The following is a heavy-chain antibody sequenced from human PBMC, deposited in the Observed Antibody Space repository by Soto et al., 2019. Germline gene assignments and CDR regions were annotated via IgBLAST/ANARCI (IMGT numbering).Heavy chain of an antibody. D-gene: IGHD3-16*01. J-gene: IGHJ6*02. CDR1: GYTFSNYG. V-gene: IGHV1-18*01. CDR2: ISAYNGNT. CDR3: ARAWGGNYYNYGMDV. Sequence: ASVKVSCKASGYTFSNYGFSWVRQAPGQGLEWMGWISAYNGNTNYAQKLQGRVTMTRNTSISTAYMELSSLRSEDTAVYYCARAWGGNYYNYGMDVWGQGTTVTVSS.